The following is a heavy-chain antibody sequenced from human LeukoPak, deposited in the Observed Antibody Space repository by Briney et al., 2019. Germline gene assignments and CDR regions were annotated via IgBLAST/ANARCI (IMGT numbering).Heavy chain of an antibody. CDR3: AVVEGQPNYYYYMDV. CDR2: INQSGST. V-gene: IGHV4-34*01. Sequence: PSETLSLTCAVYGGSFSGYYWTWIHQPPGKGLEWIGEINQSGSTNCNPSLKSRVTISVDTSKNQFSLNLSSVTAADTAVYYCAVVEGQPNYYYYMDVWGKGTTVTVSS. J-gene: IGHJ6*03. CDR1: GGSFSGYY. D-gene: IGHD6-13*01.